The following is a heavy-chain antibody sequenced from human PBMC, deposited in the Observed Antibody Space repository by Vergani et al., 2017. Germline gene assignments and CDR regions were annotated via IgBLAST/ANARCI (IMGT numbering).Heavy chain of an antibody. CDR3: ARAYYSYMDV. CDR1: GGSISSYY. CDR2: IYYSGST. V-gene: IGHV4-59*01. J-gene: IGHJ6*03. Sequence: QVQLQESGPGLVKPSETLDLTCTISGGSISSYYWIWIRQPPGKGLEWIGYIYYSGSTNYDPSLKSRVTMSVETSKNQFSLKLNSVTAADTAVYYCARAYYSYMDVWGKATTVTVSS.